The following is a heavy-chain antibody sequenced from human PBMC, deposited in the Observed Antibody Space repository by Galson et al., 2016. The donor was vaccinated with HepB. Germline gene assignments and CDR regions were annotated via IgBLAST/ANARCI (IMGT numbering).Heavy chain of an antibody. CDR2: MWHDGSKT. CDR1: GLTISDYG. J-gene: IGHJ4*02. CDR3: TKGGRVTATQEYYFDY. V-gene: IGHV3-33*06. Sequence: SLRLSCAASGLTISDYGMNWVRQAPGKGLEWVAFMWHDGSKTYYPDSLRGRFTISRDTSKKTLYLQIDSLRAEDTGLYYCTKGGRVTATQEYYFDYWGQGTLVTVSS. D-gene: IGHD2-21*02.